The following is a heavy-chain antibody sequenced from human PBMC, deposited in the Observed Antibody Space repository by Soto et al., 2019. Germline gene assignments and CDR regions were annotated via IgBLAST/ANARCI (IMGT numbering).Heavy chain of an antibody. CDR1: GGSISSGAYY. J-gene: IGHJ4*02. CDR3: ASGYSYYYFDY. V-gene: IGHV4-31*03. CDR2: IYYGGST. Sequence: QVQLQESGPGLVKPSQTLSLTCTVSGGSISSGAYYWSWIRQHPGKGLEWIGYIYYGGSTYYNPSLRSRVTISVDTSKNQFSLKLSSVTAADTAVYYCASGYSYYYFDYWGQGTLVTVSS. D-gene: IGHD5-18*01.